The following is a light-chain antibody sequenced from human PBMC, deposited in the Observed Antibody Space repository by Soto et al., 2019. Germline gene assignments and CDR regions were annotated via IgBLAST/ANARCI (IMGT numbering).Light chain of an antibody. Sequence: EIVMTQSPATLSVSPGERATLSCRASQSVSSNLAWYQQKPGQAPRLLIYGASTRATGIPTRFSGSGSGTEFTLTFSSLQSEDFAVYYCHQYNNWPPFTFGPGTKVDIK. V-gene: IGKV3-15*01. CDR3: HQYNNWPPFT. CDR1: QSVSSN. J-gene: IGKJ3*01. CDR2: GAS.